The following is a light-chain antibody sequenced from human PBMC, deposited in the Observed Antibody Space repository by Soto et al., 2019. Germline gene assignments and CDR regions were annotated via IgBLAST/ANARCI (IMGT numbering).Light chain of an antibody. V-gene: IGKV4-1*01. J-gene: IGKJ1*01. Sequence: DIVMTQSPDSLAVSLGERATINCKSSQSVLYSSNNTNYLAWYQRKPGQPPTLLIYWASTRESGVPDRFSGSGSGTDFTLTISSLQAEDVAGYSCQQYYSTPLTFGQGTKVEIK. CDR3: QQYYSTPLT. CDR2: WAS. CDR1: QSVLYSSNNTNY.